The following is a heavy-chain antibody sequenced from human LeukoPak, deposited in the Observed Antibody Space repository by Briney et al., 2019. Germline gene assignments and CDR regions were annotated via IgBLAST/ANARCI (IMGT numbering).Heavy chain of an antibody. CDR1: AFSFSGYT. J-gene: IGHJ1*01. CDR2: ISSSSSYI. Sequence: GGSLRLSCEASAFSFSGYTMNWVRQAPGEGLEWVSSISSSSSYIYYADSVKGRFTISRDNAKNSLYLQMNSLRAEDTAVYYCARDQEGYCSGGSCYPEYFQHWGQGTLVTVSS. CDR3: ARDQEGYCSGGSCYPEYFQH. D-gene: IGHD2-15*01. V-gene: IGHV3-21*01.